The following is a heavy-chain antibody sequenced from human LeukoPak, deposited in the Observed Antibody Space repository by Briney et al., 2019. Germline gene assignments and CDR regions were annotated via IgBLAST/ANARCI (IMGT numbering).Heavy chain of an antibody. V-gene: IGHV3-33*01. CDR1: GFTFSSYG. J-gene: IGHJ5*02. CDR3: ARSGSRISSSSWYLWFDP. Sequence: GGSLRLSCAASGFTFSSYGMHWVRQAPGKGLEWVAVIWYDGSNKYYADSVKGRFTISRDNSKNTLYLQVDSLRAEDTAIYYCARSGSRISSSSWYLWFDPWGQGTLVTVS. CDR2: IWYDGSNK. D-gene: IGHD6-13*01.